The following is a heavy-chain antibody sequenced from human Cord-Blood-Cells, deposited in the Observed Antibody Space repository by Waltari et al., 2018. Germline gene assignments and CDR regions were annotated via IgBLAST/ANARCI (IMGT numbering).Heavy chain of an antibody. D-gene: IGHD6-19*01. CDR2: INPNSGGT. CDR3: ARGGNSSGWYYFDY. V-gene: IGHV1-2*04. J-gene: IGHJ4*02. CDR1: GYTFTGYY. Sequence: QVQLVQSWAEVKKPGASVKVSCKASGYTFTGYYINWVRQPPGQGLERRGWINPNSGGTNYAQKFQGWVTMTRDTSISTAYMELSRLRSDDTAVYYCARGGNSSGWYYFDYWGQGTLVTVSS.